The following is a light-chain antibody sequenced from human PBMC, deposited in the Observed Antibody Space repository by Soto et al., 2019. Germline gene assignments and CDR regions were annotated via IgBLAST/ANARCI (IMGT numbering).Light chain of an antibody. CDR1: QSVSSN. J-gene: IGKJ5*01. Sequence: EIVMTQSPATLSVSPGERASLSCRASQSVSSNLAWYQQKTGQAPRILMYGESTRATGIPARFSGSGSGTELILTISRLQSADFAVYYCQKYYNWPITFGQGTRREIK. CDR2: GES. V-gene: IGKV3-15*01. CDR3: QKYYNWPIT.